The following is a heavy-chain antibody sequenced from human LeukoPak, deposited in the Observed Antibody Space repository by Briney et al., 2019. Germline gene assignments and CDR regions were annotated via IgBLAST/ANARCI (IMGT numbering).Heavy chain of an antibody. J-gene: IGHJ5*02. CDR3: AREAITYYDFWSVGNWFDP. V-gene: IGHV3-33*01. CDR2: IWYDGSNK. Sequence: PGGSLRLSCAASGFTSSSYGMHWVRQAPGKGLEWVAVIWYDGSNKYYADSVKGRFTISRDNSKNTLYLQMNSLRAEDTAVYYCAREAITYYDFWSVGNWFDPWGQGTLVTVSS. CDR1: GFTSSSYG. D-gene: IGHD3-3*01.